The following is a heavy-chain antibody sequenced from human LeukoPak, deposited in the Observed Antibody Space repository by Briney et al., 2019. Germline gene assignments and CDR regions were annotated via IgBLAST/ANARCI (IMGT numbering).Heavy chain of an antibody. CDR1: GYTFTGYY. V-gene: IGHV1-2*04. Sequence: EASVKVSCKASGYTFTGYYMHWVRQAPGQGLEWMGWINPNSGGTNYAQKFQGWVTMTRDTSTSTAYMELRSLRSDDTAVYYCARTPDIVANVDYWGQGTLVTVSS. D-gene: IGHD5-12*01. CDR3: ARTPDIVANVDY. J-gene: IGHJ4*02. CDR2: INPNSGGT.